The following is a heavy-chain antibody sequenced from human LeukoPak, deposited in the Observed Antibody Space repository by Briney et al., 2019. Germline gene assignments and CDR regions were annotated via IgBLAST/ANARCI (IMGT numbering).Heavy chain of an antibody. CDR1: GGSISSYY. J-gene: IGHJ3*02. Sequence: SETLSLTCTVSGGSISSYYWSWIRQPPGKGLEWIGYIYYSGSTNYNPSLKSRVTISVDTSKNQFSLKLSSVTAADTAVYYCARDYYGSGSYEGGDAFDIWGQGTMVTVSS. D-gene: IGHD3-10*01. CDR3: ARDYYGSGSYEGGDAFDI. V-gene: IGHV4-59*12. CDR2: IYYSGST.